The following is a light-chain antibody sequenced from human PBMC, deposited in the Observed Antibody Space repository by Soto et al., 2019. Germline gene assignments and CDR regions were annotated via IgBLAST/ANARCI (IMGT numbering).Light chain of an antibody. V-gene: IGKV3-20*01. CDR1: QSVSSSY. J-gene: IGKJ2*01. Sequence: EIVLTQSPGTLSLSPGERATLSCRASQSVSSSYLAWYQQKPGQAPRLLIYGASSRATSIPDRFSGSGSGTDFPLTISRLEPEDVAVYYCQQYGSSPMYTFGQGTKLEIK. CDR3: QQYGSSPMYT. CDR2: GAS.